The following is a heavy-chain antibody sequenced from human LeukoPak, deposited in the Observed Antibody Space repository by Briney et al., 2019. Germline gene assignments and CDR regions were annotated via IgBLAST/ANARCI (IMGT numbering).Heavy chain of an antibody. D-gene: IGHD1-26*01. CDR3: ARERRVGATDYYYGMDV. CDR1: GGSISSGGYY. J-gene: IGHJ6*02. CDR2: IYYSGST. Sequence: PSETLSLTCTVSGGSISSGGYYWSWIRQPPGKGLEWIGSIYYSGSTYYNPSLKSRVTISVDTSKNQFSLKLSSVAAADTAVYYCARERRVGATDYYYGMDVWGQGTTVTVSS. V-gene: IGHV4-39*07.